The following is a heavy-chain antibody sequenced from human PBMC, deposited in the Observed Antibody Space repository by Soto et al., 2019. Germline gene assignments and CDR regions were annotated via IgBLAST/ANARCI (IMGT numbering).Heavy chain of an antibody. CDR2: ISGSGGST. D-gene: IGHD2-2*01. Sequence: PGGSLRLSCAASGFTFSSYAMSWVRQAPGKGLEWVSAISGSGGSTYYADSVKGRFTISRDNSKNTLYLQMNSLRAEDTAVYYCAALVGRVPAAHDYWGQGTLVTVSS. CDR3: AALVGRVPAAHDY. V-gene: IGHV3-23*01. J-gene: IGHJ4*02. CDR1: GFTFSSYA.